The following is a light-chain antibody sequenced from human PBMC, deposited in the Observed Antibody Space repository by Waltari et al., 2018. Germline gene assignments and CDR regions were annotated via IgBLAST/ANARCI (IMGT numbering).Light chain of an antibody. CDR3: QHYLRLPVT. CDR1: QSLSRA. J-gene: IGKJ1*01. V-gene: IGKV3-20*01. Sequence: IVLTQSPGTLSLSLGERAPVSCRTSQSLSRALAWYQQKPGQAPRLLIYGASTRATGLPDRVSGSGSGTDFSLTISRLEPDDFAVYYCQHYLRLPVTFGQGTTVEI. CDR2: GAS.